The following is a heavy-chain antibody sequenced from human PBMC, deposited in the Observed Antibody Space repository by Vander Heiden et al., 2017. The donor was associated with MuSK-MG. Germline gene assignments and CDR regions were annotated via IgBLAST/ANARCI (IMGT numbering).Heavy chain of an antibody. CDR1: GFTFSGAW. V-gene: IGHV3-15*01. J-gene: IGHJ4*02. CDR2: IKTKSDGGTK. CDR3: IRGGELFSF. D-gene: IGHD3-10*01. Sequence: EVQLVESGGGLVKPGGSLRPPCAASGFTFSGAWMTWVRQAPGKGLEWVGRIKTKSDGGTKDYAAPVKGRFTISRDDSKRILFLQMNSLKTEDTAVYYCIRGGELFSFWGQGTLVTVSS.